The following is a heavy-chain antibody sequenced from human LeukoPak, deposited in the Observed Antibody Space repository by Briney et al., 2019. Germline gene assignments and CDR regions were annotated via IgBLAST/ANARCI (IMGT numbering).Heavy chain of an antibody. V-gene: IGHV1-18*01. CDR3: ARGLEWLTRRHNWFDP. Sequence: ASVKVSCKASDYTFTSYSFSWVRQAPGQGLEWMGWISAYNGNTNYAQKFQGRVTMTTDTSTRTAYMELRSLRSDDTAVYYCARGLEWLTRRHNWFDPWGQGTLVTVSS. J-gene: IGHJ5*02. CDR2: ISAYNGNT. CDR1: DYTFTSYS. D-gene: IGHD3-3*01.